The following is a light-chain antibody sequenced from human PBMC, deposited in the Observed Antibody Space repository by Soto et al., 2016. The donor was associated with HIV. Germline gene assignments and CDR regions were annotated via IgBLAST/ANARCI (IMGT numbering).Light chain of an antibody. J-gene: IGLJ2*01. CDR2: DDT. CDR3: QVWDSSSDHVI. V-gene: IGLV3-21*03. CDR1: NIGTKS. Sequence: SYELTQPPSVSLAPGKTARISCGGNNIGTKSVHWYQQKPGQAPVLVVYDDTDRPSGIPERFSAANSGNTATLTISRVEAGDEADYYCQVWDSSSDHVIFGGGTKLTVL.